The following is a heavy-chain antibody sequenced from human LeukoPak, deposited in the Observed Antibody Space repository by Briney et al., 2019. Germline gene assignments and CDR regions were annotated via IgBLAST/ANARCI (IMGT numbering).Heavy chain of an antibody. Sequence: GGSLRLSCAASGFTFSSVWMNWVRQAPGKGLEWVANIKEDGSETYYVDSVKGRFTISRDNSKNTLYLLMDSLRAEDTGVYYCATARDNYDISGFSALEYWGQGTLVTVSS. CDR3: ATARDNYDISGFSALEY. J-gene: IGHJ4*02. D-gene: IGHD3-22*01. CDR1: GFTFSSVW. CDR2: IKEDGSET. V-gene: IGHV3-7*02.